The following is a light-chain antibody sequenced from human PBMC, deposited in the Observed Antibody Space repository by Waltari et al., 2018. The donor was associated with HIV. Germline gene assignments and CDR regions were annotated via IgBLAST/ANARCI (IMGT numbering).Light chain of an antibody. J-gene: IGLJ1*01. CDR3: SSYTTTSTVYV. Sequence: LIPPAPVSASPGRPITTSSTAPSSTVVGYNNFSWYQLQPGKAPKLMIYSVSNRPSGVSNRFSGSKSDNTASLTISGLQAEDDADYYCSSYTTTSTVYVFGTGTEVTVL. V-gene: IGLV2-14*03. CDR1: SSTVVGYNN. CDR2: SVS.